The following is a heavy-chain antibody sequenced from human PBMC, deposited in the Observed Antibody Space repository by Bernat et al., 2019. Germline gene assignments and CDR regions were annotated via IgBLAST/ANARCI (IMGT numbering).Heavy chain of an antibody. V-gene: IGHV3-21*01. J-gene: IGHJ5*02. CDR3: ARDGGPWGLLHH. D-gene: IGHD1-26*01. CDR1: GFTFSSYS. CDR2: ISSSSSYI. Sequence: EVQLVESGGGLVKPGGSLRLSCAASGFTFSSYSMNWVRQAPGKGLEWVSSISSSSSYIYYADSVKGRFTISRDNAKNSLYLQMNSLRAEDTAVYYCARDGGPWGLLHHWGQGTLVTVSS.